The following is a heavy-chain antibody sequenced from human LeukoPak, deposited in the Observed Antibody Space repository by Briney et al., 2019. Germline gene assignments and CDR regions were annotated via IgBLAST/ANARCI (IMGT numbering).Heavy chain of an antibody. CDR3: ARDFAITIFGVVKVPFDY. J-gene: IGHJ4*02. V-gene: IGHV4-34*01. D-gene: IGHD3-3*01. CDR2: INHSGST. CDR1: GGSFSDYY. Sequence: SETLSLTCAVYGGSFSDYYWSWIRQPPGKGLEWIGEINHSGSTNYNPSLKSRVTISVDTSKNQFSLKLSSVTAADTAVYYCARDFAITIFGVVKVPFDYWGQGTLVTVSS.